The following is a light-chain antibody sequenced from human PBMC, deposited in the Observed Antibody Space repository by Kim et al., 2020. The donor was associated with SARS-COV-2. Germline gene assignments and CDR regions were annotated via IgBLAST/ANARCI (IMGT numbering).Light chain of an antibody. CDR2: YDT. CDR3: QAWDDTSDHVWV. J-gene: IGLJ3*02. V-gene: IGLV3-21*04. Sequence: SYELTQSPSLSVAPGETAKITCERDNIGRASVHWYQQKAGQAPLLVMYYDTARPSGIPERFSGSNSGNTATLMITRIEAADEAVYYCQAWDDTSDHVWVFGGGTKVTVL. CDR1: NIGRAS.